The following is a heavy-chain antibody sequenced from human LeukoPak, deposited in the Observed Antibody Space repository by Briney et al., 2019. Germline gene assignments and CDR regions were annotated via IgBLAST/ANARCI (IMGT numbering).Heavy chain of an antibody. V-gene: IGHV1-2*06. CDR3: ARDPSSTDAFDI. J-gene: IGHJ3*02. CDR1: GYTFTGYH. D-gene: IGHD2-2*01. CDR2: INPNSGGT. Sequence: ASVKVSCKASGYTFTGYHMHWVRQAPGQGLEWMGRINPNSGGTNYAQKFQGRVTMTRDTSISTAYMELSRLRSDDTAVYHCARDPSSTDAFDIWGQGTMVTVSS.